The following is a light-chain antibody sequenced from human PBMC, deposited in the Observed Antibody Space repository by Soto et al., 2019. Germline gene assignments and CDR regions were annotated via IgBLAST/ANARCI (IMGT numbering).Light chain of an antibody. V-gene: IGKV1-27*01. Sequence: DIQMTQSPSSLSASVGDRVTITCRASQVISNFLAWYQQKPGKVPKLLISAASTLQSGVPSRFSGSGSGTDFTLTITSLQPEDVATYYCQKYSSVITFGQGTRLE. CDR2: AAS. CDR3: QKYSSVIT. CDR1: QVISNF. J-gene: IGKJ5*01.